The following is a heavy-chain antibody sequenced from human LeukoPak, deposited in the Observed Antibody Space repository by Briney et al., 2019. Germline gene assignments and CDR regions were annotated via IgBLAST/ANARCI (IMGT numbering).Heavy chain of an antibody. V-gene: IGHV4-4*02. J-gene: IGHJ6*02. CDR3: ASSSRLVVLPYIYYAMDF. D-gene: IGHD2-15*01. Sequence: SETLSLTCSVSGASLSGTTWWTWVRQPPGKGLEWVGDIYYTGSTNSNPSLKSRVTISADTSKNCFSLILNSVTGADTGGYLGASSSRLVVLPYIYYAMDFCRQGTTLTVSS. CDR1: GASLSGTTW. CDR2: IYYTGST.